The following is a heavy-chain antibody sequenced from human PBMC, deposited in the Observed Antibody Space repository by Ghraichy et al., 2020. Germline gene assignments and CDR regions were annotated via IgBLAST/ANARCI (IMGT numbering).Heavy chain of an antibody. Sequence: GVLNISCAASGFTFSSYSMNWVRQAPGKGLEWVSSISSSSSYIYYADSVKGRFTISRDNAKNSLYLQMNSLRAEDTAVYYCAREGLGYCSSTSCHTPADYWGQGTLVTVSS. V-gene: IGHV3-21*01. J-gene: IGHJ4*02. CDR2: ISSSSSYI. D-gene: IGHD2-2*02. CDR1: GFTFSSYS. CDR3: AREGLGYCSSTSCHTPADY.